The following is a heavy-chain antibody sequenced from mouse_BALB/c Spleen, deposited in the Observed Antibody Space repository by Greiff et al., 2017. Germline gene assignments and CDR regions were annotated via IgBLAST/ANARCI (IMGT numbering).Heavy chain of an antibody. D-gene: IGHD2-3*01. CDR3: ARGDGYYWGYAMDY. J-gene: IGHJ4*01. V-gene: IGHV1-55*01. CDR2: IYPGSGST. Sequence: QVQLKQPGAELVKPGTSVKLSCKASGYNFTSYWINWVKLRPGQGLEWIGDIYPGSGSTNYNEKFKSKATLTVDTSSSTAYMQLSSLASEDSALYYCARGDGYYWGYAMDYWGQGTSVTVSS. CDR1: GYNFTSYW.